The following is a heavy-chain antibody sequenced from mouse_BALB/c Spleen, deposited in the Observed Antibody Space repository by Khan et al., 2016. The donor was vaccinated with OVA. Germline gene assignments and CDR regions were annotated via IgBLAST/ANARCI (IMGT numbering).Heavy chain of an antibody. J-gene: IGHJ1*01. CDR2: INTYTGEP. V-gene: IGHV9-3-1*01. CDR3: ARSASYWFFDV. Sequence: IQLVQSGPELKKPGETVKISCKASGYTFTNYGMNWVKQAPGKGLKWMGWINTYTGEPTYADDFKGRFAFSLETSANTAYLQIYNLKNEDTATYFCARSASYWFFDVWGAGTTVTVSS. CDR1: GYTFTNYG. D-gene: IGHD6-1*01.